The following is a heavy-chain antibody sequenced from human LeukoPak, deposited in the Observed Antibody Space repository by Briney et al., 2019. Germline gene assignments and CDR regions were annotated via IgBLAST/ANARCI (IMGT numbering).Heavy chain of an antibody. V-gene: IGHV1-3*01. D-gene: IGHD4-17*01. CDR1: GYTFTNYA. CDR3: ARDDKASVTIDY. CDR2: INAGNGNT. J-gene: IGHJ4*02. Sequence: ALVKVSRKASGYTFTNYAMHWVRQAPGQGLEWMGWINAGNGNTKYSQKFQGRVTITRDTSASTAYMELSSLRSEDTAVYYCARDDKASVTIDYWGQGTLGTVSS.